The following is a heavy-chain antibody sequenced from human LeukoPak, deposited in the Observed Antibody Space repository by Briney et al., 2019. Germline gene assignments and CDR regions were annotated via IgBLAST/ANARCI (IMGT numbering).Heavy chain of an antibody. CDR3: ARDSGSYSSVSAFDI. Sequence: GGSLRLPCAVSGFTVSGNYMSWVRQAPGKGLEWVSLIYSGGATYYADSVKGRFTISRDNSKNTLYLQMNSLRAEDTAVYYCARDSGSYSSVSAFDIWGQGTMVTVSS. D-gene: IGHD1-26*01. J-gene: IGHJ3*02. V-gene: IGHV3-53*01. CDR2: IYSGGAT. CDR1: GFTVSGNY.